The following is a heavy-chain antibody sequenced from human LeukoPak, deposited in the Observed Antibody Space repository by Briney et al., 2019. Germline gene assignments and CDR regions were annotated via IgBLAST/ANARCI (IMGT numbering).Heavy chain of an antibody. CDR2: IYSGGST. V-gene: IGHV3-53*01. D-gene: IGHD3-22*01. CDR1: GFTVSSNY. J-gene: IGHJ3*02. CDR3: ARELEGGNYLHGAFDI. Sequence: GGSLRLPCAASGFTVSSNYMSWVRQAPGKGLEWVSAIYSGGSTYYADSVKGRFTISRDTSKNTLYLQMNSLRAEDTAVYYCARELEGGNYLHGAFDIWGQGTMVTVSS.